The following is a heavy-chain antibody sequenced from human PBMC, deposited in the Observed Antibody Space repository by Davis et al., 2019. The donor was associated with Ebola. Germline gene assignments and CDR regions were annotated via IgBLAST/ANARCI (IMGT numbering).Heavy chain of an antibody. CDR1: GGSISSYY. CDR3: AKVVVITTLGYFDY. V-gene: IGHV4-59*08. J-gene: IGHJ4*02. CDR2: IYYSGST. D-gene: IGHD3-22*01. Sequence: SETLSLTCTVSGGSISSYYWSWIRQPPGKGLEWIGYIYYSGSTNYNPSLKSRVTISVDTSKNQFSLKLSSVTAADTAVYYCAKVVVITTLGYFDYWGQGTLVTVSS.